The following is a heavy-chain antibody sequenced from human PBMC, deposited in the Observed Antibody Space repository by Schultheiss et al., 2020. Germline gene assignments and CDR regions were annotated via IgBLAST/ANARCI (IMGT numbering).Heavy chain of an antibody. D-gene: IGHD3-9*01. Sequence: SLRLSGKGSGYRFTGYWIGWVRQMPGKGLEWMGIIYPDDSDTRYSPSFQGQVTISADKSISTAYLQWSSLKASDTAMYYCARQPTGLNYYYYGMDVWGQGTTVTVSS. V-gene: IGHV5-51*01. J-gene: IGHJ6*02. CDR3: ARQPTGLNYYYYGMDV. CDR1: GYRFTGYW. CDR2: IYPDDSDT.